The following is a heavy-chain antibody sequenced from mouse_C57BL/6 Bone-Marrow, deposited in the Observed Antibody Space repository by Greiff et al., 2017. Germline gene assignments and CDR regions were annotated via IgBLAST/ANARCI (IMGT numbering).Heavy chain of an antibody. D-gene: IGHD2-1*01. J-gene: IGHJ2*01. CDR2: FHPYNDDT. V-gene: IGHV1-47*01. CDR3: ARGGNYGRYYFDY. Sequence: QVQLQQPGAELVKPGASVKMSCKASGYTFTTYPIEWMKQNHGQSLEWIGNFHPYNDDTKYNEKFKGKATLTVETSSSTVYLELSRLTSDDSAVYYGARGGNYGRYYFDYWGQGTTLTVSS. CDR1: GYTFTTYP.